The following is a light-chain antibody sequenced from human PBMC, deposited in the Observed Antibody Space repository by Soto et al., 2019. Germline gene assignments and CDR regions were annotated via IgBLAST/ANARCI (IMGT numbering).Light chain of an antibody. J-gene: IGKJ1*01. CDR1: QRVSSNY. CDR2: GAS. Sequence: EIVLTQSPGTLSLSPGERATLSCRASQRVSSNYLAWYQQKPGQAPRRLIYGASNRATGIPDRFSGSGSGTDFTLTISRLEPEDFAVYYCHQYGSSPWTFGHGTKVEIK. V-gene: IGKV3-20*01. CDR3: HQYGSSPWT.